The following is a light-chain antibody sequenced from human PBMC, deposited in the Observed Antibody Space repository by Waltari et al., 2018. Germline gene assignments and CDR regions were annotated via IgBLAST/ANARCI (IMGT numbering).Light chain of an antibody. Sequence: QSALTQPRSVSGSPGQSVTISCTGTSSDVGGYNYVPWYQQHQGKAPKLIIYGVPKRPSGVPGRLSGSKSGNTASLTISGLQAEDEADYYCCSYAARYTFVFGTGTKVTVL. V-gene: IGLV2-11*01. CDR3: CSYAARYTFV. CDR1: SSDVGGYNY. J-gene: IGLJ1*01. CDR2: GVP.